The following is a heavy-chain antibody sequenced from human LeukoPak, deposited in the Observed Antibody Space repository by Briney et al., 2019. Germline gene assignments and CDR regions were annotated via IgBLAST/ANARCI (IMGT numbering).Heavy chain of an antibody. V-gene: IGHV4-4*07. D-gene: IGHD2-15*01. Sequence: SETLSLTCSVSGGSISSYYWNWIRQPAGTGLEWIGRIYRSGSTNYSPSLKSRISMSIDTSKSQFSLKLSSVTAADTAVYYCARWRAFCSGGSCYSRWFDPWGQGTLVTVSS. CDR2: IYRSGST. CDR3: ARWRAFCSGGSCYSRWFDP. CDR1: GGSISSYY. J-gene: IGHJ5*02.